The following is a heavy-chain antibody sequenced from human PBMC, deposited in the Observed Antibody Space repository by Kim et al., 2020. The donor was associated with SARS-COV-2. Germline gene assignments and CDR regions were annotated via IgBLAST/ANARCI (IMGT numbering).Heavy chain of an antibody. Sequence: GGSLRLSCAASGFTFSSYGMHWVRQAPGKGLEWVAVISYDGSNKYYADSVKGRFTISRDNSKNTLYLQMNSLRAEDTAVYYCARDLTSEEYGGNHYYYYGMDVWGQGTTVTVSS. V-gene: IGHV3-33*05. CDR2: ISYDGSNK. J-gene: IGHJ6*02. D-gene: IGHD2-15*01. CDR3: ARDLTSEEYGGNHYYYYGMDV. CDR1: GFTFSSYG.